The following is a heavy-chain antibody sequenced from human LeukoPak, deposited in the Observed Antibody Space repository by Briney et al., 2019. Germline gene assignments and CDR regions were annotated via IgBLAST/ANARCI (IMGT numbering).Heavy chain of an antibody. CDR1: GFTFSTYW. CDR3: GRDRFGDIDY. V-gene: IGHV3-74*01. J-gene: IGHJ4*02. D-gene: IGHD4-17*01. CDR2: ISDDESSI. Sequence: GGSLRLSCAASGFTFSTYWMHWVRQAPGKGLVWVSRISDDESSISYADSVKGRFTISKDNAKNTLFLQMNSLRAEDTAVYYCGRDRFGDIDYWGQGALVTVSS.